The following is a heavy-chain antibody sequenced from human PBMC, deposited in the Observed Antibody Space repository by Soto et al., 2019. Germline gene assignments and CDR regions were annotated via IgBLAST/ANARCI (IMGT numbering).Heavy chain of an antibody. CDR2: ISSNGGST. D-gene: IGHD3-22*01. V-gene: IGHV3-64D*06. Sequence: GGSLRLSCSASGSTFSSYAMHWVRQAPGKGLEYVSAISSNGGSTYYADSVKGRFTISRDNSKNTLYLQMSSLRAEDTAVYYCVKAVWFVVLTTPGDYCGQGTLVTVSS. CDR1: GSTFSSYA. J-gene: IGHJ4*02. CDR3: VKAVWFVVLTTPGDY.